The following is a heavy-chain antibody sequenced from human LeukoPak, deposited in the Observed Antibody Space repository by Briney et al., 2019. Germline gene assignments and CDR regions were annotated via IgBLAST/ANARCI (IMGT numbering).Heavy chain of an antibody. CDR2: ISYDGSNK. V-gene: IGHV3-30*04. Sequence: GGSLRLSCAASGFTFSSYAMHWVRQAPGKGLEWVAVISYDGSNKYYADSVKGRFTISRDNSKNTLYLQMNSLRAEDTAVYYCARDQQWLVRWRMEFDYWGQGTLVTVSS. CDR1: GFTFSSYA. D-gene: IGHD6-19*01. J-gene: IGHJ4*02. CDR3: ARDQQWLVRWRMEFDY.